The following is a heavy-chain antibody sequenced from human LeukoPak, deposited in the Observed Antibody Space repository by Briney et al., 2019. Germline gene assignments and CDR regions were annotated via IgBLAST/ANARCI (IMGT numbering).Heavy chain of an antibody. CDR3: ARDVYYFDY. V-gene: IGHV3-53*01. CDR1: GFTVSTNY. D-gene: IGHD5/OR15-5a*01. Sequence: PGGSLRLSCAASGFTVSTNYMSWVRHAPGKGLEWVSLIYSDGTTNYADSVKGRFTISRDNSKNTLFLQMNSLRAEDTAVYYCARDVYYFDYWGQGTLVTVSS. CDR2: IYSDGTT. J-gene: IGHJ4*02.